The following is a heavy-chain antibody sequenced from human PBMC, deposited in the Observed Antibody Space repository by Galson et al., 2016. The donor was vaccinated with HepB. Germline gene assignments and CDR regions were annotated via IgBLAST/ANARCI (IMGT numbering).Heavy chain of an antibody. V-gene: IGHV3-9*01. CDR1: GFTFDDYA. D-gene: IGHD5-24*01. CDR3: AKDLRWRGSAVTSRLFGMDV. CDR2: ISWSTSWHGGV. Sequence: SLRLSCAGSGFTFDDYAMHWVRQTPGGGLEWVSTISWSTSWHGGVAYADSVKGRFTIPRDNGRSSFFLERNSLRPGDTGLYFCAKDLRWRGSAVTSRLFGMDVWGRGTSVVVSS. J-gene: IGHJ6*02.